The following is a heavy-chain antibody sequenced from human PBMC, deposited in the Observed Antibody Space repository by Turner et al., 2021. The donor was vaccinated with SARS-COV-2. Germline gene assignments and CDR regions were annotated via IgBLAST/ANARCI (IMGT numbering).Heavy chain of an antibody. Sequence: EVQLVESGRGAVQPGGSLRLSCAASGFTFSSYWMHWVRHVPGKGLEWVSCTDNDGSRTSFADSVKGRFTISRDNAKNTLSLQMDSLRAEDTAVYYCARGLRDDYCSDHWGQGTLVTVSS. V-gene: IGHV3-74*01. CDR3: ARGLRDDYCSDH. D-gene: IGHD3-10*01. CDR2: TDNDGSRT. CDR1: GFTFSSYW. J-gene: IGHJ5*02.